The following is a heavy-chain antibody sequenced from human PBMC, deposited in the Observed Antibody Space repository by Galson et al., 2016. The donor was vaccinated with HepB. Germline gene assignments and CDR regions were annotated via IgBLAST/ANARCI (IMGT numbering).Heavy chain of an antibody. J-gene: IGHJ4*02. V-gene: IGHV4-39*01. D-gene: IGHD3-3*01. CDR1: GASISVRSYY. CDR3: ARPSLFLEYLVSYHFDF. CDR2: IHFSGST. Sequence: ETLSLTCTVSGASISVRSYYWGWVRQSPGKGLEWIGSIHFSGSTYYSPPPKSRVAISVDTSKNQFFLSLTSVTAADTAVYYCARPSLFLEYLVSYHFDFWGLGTVVAVSS.